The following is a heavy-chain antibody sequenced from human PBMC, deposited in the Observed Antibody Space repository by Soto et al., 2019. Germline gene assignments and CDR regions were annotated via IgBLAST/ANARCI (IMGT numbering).Heavy chain of an antibody. CDR1: GVSFNNNG. Sequence: QVQLVQSGAEVKKPGSSVKVSCKTSGVSFNNNGIGWVRQAPGHGLEWIGGVSPPFRTSNYARKFQGRISITADASTGTVNMELSRLTSEDTAQYYCARVLYYGSGSYSPYGMDVWGQGTKVTVSS. CDR2: VSPPFRTS. V-gene: IGHV1-69*01. J-gene: IGHJ6*02. CDR3: ARVLYYGSGSYSPYGMDV. D-gene: IGHD3-10*01.